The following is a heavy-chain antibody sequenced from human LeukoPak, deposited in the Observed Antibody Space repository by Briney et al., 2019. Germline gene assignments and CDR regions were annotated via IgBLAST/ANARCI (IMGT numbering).Heavy chain of an antibody. Sequence: SETLSLTCTVSGGSISSYYWSWIRQPPGKGLEWIGYIYYSGSTNYNPSLMSRVTISVDTSKNQFSLKLSSVTAADTAVYYCASLQLTSLMPGYWGQGTLVTVSS. V-gene: IGHV4-59*01. CDR2: IYYSGST. J-gene: IGHJ4*02. CDR1: GGSISSYY. CDR3: ASLQLTSLMPGY. D-gene: IGHD2-2*01.